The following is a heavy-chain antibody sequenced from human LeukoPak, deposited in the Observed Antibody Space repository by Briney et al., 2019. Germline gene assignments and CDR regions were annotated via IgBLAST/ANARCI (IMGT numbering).Heavy chain of an antibody. CDR1: GDSISSGDYY. J-gene: IGHJ5*02. V-gene: IGHV4-30-4*01. D-gene: IGHD3-10*01. CDR2: IYYSGST. CDR3: ARGPYYGSGGNWFDP. Sequence: PSETLSLTCTVSGDSISSGDYYWCWIRQPPGKGLEWIGYIYYSGSTYYNPSLKSRVTISADTSKNQFSLKLSSVTAADTAVYYCARGPYYGSGGNWFDPWGQGTLVTVSS.